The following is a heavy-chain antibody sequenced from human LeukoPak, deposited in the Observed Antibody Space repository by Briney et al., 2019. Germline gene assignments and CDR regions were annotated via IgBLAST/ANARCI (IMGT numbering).Heavy chain of an antibody. CDR3: ARGKPSYGSGTFYRPLEPNYMDV. J-gene: IGHJ6*03. V-gene: IGHV4-4*07. Sequence: SETLSLTCTVSGGSISSYYWSWIRQPAGKGLEWIGRIYTSGSTYYNPSLKSRVTISVDTSKNQFSLKLSSVTAADTAVYYCARGKPSYGSGTFYRPLEPNYMDVWGKGTTVTVSS. CDR1: GGSISSYY. CDR2: IYTSGST. D-gene: IGHD3-10*01.